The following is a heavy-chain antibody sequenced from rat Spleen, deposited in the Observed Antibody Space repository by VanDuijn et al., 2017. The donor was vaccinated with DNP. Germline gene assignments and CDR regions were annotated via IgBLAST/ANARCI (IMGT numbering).Heavy chain of an antibody. CDR3: ARHGRVTTVATYWYFDF. CDR2: IVYDGSST. Sequence: EVQLVESGGGLVQPGGSLKLSCAASGFTFNDSNMAWVRQTPKKDLEWVATIVYDGSSTYYRDSVKGRFTISRDNAKSTLYLQMDSLRSEDTATYFCARHGRVTTVATYWYFDFWGPGTMVTVSS. J-gene: IGHJ1*01. D-gene: IGHD1-3*01. CDR1: GFTFNDSN. V-gene: IGHV5-7*01.